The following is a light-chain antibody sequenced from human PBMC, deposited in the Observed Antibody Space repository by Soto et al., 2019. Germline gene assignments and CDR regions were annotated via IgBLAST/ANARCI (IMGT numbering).Light chain of an antibody. J-gene: IGKJ1*01. Sequence: EIVLSQSPGTLSLSPGERATLSCRASQSVSSSYLAWYQQKPGQAPRLLIYDASSRATGIPDRFSGSESGTDFTLTISRLEPEDFAVYYCQQHSSSPRTFGQGTKVDIK. V-gene: IGKV3-20*01. CDR3: QQHSSSPRT. CDR2: DAS. CDR1: QSVSSSY.